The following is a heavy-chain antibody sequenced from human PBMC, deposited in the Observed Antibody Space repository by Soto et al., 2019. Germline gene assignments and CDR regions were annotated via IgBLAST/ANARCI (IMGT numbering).Heavy chain of an antibody. J-gene: IGHJ5*02. CDR1: GGSISSGGYY. CDR3: ASSVAVAGDRYWFDP. Sequence: QVQLQESGPGLVKPSQTLSLTCTVSGGSISSGGYYWSWIRQHPGKGLEWIGYIYYSGSTYYNPSLKTRVSISVDTSKNQFSLKLSSVTAADTAVYYCASSVAVAGDRYWFDPWGQGTLVTVSS. D-gene: IGHD6-19*01. V-gene: IGHV4-31*03. CDR2: IYYSGST.